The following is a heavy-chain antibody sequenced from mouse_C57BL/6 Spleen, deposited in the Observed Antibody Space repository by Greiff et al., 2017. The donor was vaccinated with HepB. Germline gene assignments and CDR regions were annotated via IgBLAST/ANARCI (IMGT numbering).Heavy chain of an antibody. J-gene: IGHJ4*01. CDR3: ARSPHRDYAMDY. Sequence: EVKLVESGGGLVQPGGSLSLSCAASGFTFTDYYMSWVRQPPGKALEWLGFIRNKANGYTTEYSESVKGRFTISIDNSQSILYLQMNALRAEDSATYYCARSPHRDYAMDYWGQGTSVTVSS. D-gene: IGHD3-1*01. CDR1: GFTFTDYY. CDR2: IRNKANGYTT. V-gene: IGHV7-3*01.